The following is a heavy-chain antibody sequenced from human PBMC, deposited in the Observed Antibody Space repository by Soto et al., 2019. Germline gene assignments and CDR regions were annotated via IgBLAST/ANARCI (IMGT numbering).Heavy chain of an antibody. CDR2: ISYDGSNK. D-gene: IGHD3-10*01. CDR3: AKDWTWFGELLWSLDY. CDR1: GFTFSSYG. J-gene: IGHJ4*02. Sequence: GGSLRLSCAASGFTFSSYGMHWVRQAPGKGLEWVAVISYDGSNKYYADSVKGRFTISRDNSKNTLYLQMNSLRAEDTAVYYCAKDWTWFGELLWSLDYWGQGTLVTVSS. V-gene: IGHV3-30*18.